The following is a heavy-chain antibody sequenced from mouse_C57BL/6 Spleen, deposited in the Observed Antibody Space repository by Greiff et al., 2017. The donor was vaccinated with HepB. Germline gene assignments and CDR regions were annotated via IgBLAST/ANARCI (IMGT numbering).Heavy chain of an antibody. CDR3: ARQGYDYGLDY. J-gene: IGHJ2*01. V-gene: IGHV1-80*01. CDR1: GYAFSSYW. CDR2: IYPGDGDT. D-gene: IGHD2-4*01. Sequence: VQLQQSGAELVKPGASVKISCKASGYAFSSYWMNWVKQRPGKGLEWIGQIYPGDGDTNYNGKFKGKATLTADKSSSTAYMQLSSLTSEASAVYFCARQGYDYGLDYWGQGTTLTVSS.